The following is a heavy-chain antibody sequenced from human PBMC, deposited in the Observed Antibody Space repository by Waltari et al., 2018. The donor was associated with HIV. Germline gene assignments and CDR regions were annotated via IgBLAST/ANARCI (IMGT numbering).Heavy chain of an antibody. CDR2: IYHSGST. CDR1: GYSISSGYY. Sequence: QVQLQESGPGLVKPSETLSLTCTVSGYSISSGYYWGWIRQPPGKGLEWIGSIYHSGSTYYNPSLKSRVTISVDTSKNQFSLKLSSVTAADTAVYYCARDSTTVVTRNGVDYWGQGTLVTVSS. V-gene: IGHV4-38-2*02. D-gene: IGHD4-17*01. J-gene: IGHJ4*02. CDR3: ARDSTTVVTRNGVDY.